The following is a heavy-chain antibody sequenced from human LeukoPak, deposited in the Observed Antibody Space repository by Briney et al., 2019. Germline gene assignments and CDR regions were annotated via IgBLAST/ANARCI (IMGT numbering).Heavy chain of an antibody. CDR3: ARARLTYFDY. CDR2: ILYSGST. J-gene: IGHJ4*02. D-gene: IGHD4/OR15-4a*01. CDR1: GDSTSSSMFY. Sequence: AETLSLTCTVSGDSTSSSMFYWGWIRQSPGGGLEWIGNILYSGSTYYNPSLNSRVTISVDTSKNQFSLKLSSVTAADTAVYYCARARLTYFDYWGQGTLVTVSS. V-gene: IGHV4-39*07.